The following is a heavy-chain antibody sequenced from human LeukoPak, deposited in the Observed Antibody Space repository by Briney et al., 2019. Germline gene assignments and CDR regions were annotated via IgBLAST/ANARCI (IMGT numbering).Heavy chain of an antibody. Sequence: GGSLRLSCAASGFTVSSNYMSWVRQAPGKGLEWVSVIYSGGSTYYADSVKGRITISRDTSKNTLYLQINSLRAEDTAVYYCARAYSHAFGPWGQGTLVTVSS. CDR3: ARAYSHAFGP. D-gene: IGHD2-21*01. V-gene: IGHV3-66*01. J-gene: IGHJ5*02. CDR2: IYSGGST. CDR1: GFTVSSNY.